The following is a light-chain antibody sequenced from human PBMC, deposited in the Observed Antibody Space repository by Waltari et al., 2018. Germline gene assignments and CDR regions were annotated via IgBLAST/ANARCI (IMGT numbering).Light chain of an antibody. CDR2: WAS. J-gene: IGKJ3*01. Sequence: DIVMTQSPDSLAVSLGERATINCKSSQSVLYSSKNKNYLAWYQQKPGQPPKLLIYWASTRESGVPDRFSGSGSGTDFTLTISSLLAEDVALYYCQQYYTTPPTFGPGTKVDIK. CDR1: QSVLYSSKNKNY. V-gene: IGKV4-1*01. CDR3: QQYYTTPPT.